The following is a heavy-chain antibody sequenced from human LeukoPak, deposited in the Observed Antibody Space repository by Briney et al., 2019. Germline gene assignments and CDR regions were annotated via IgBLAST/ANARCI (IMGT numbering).Heavy chain of an antibody. CDR3: ARVGCAGDCYADAFDI. D-gene: IGHD2-21*02. V-gene: IGHV1-46*01. CDR1: GYTFTRYY. CDR2: INPSGGST. J-gene: IGHJ3*02. Sequence: ASVKVSCKASGYTFTRYYMHWVRQAPGQGLEWMGIINPSGGSTSYAQKFQGRVTMTRDTSTSTVYMELSSLRSEDTAIYYCARVGCAGDCYADAFDIWGQGTMVTVSS.